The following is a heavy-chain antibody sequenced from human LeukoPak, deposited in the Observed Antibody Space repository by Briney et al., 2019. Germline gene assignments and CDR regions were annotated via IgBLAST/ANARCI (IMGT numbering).Heavy chain of an antibody. CDR2: IYHSGST. J-gene: IGHJ6*02. CDR3: ARVRGYSSGWYPHYGMDV. D-gene: IGHD6-19*01. V-gene: IGHV4-30-2*01. Sequence: SETLSLTCTVSGGSISSGGYYWSWIRQPPGKGLEWIGYIYHSGSTYYNPSLKSRVTISVDRSKNQFSLKLSSVTAADTAVYYCARVRGYSSGWYPHYGMDVWGQGTTVTVSS. CDR1: GGSISSGGYY.